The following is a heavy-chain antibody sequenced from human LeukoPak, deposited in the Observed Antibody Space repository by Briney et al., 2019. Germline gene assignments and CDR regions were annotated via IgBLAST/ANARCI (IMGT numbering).Heavy chain of an antibody. Sequence: GGSLRLSCAASGFTFSSYSMNWVRQAPGKGLEWVSHIDSSSTTIYYADSVKGRFTISRDNAKNSLYLQMNSLRAEDTAVYYCAREYYDTSGYYSRGYWGQGALVTVSS. D-gene: IGHD3-22*01. CDR1: GFTFSSYS. CDR2: IDSSSTTI. J-gene: IGHJ4*02. V-gene: IGHV3-48*04. CDR3: AREYYDTSGYYSRGY.